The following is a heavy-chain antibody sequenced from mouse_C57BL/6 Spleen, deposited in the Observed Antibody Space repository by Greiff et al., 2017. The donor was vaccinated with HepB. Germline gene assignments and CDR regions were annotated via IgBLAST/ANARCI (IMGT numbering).Heavy chain of an antibody. CDR1: GFSLTSYG. V-gene: IGHV2-2*01. CDR3: ARNPATESYWYFDV. J-gene: IGHJ1*03. Sequence: VQLQQSGPGLVQPSQSLSITCTVSGFSLTSYGVHWVRQSPGKGLEWLGVIWSGGSTDYNAAFISRLSISKDNSKSQVFFKMNSLQADDTAIYYCARNPATESYWYFDVWGTGTTVTVSS. CDR2: IWSGGST.